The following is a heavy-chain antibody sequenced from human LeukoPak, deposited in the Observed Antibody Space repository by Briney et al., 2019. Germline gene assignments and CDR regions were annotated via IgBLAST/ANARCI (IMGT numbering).Heavy chain of an antibody. CDR1: GGTFSSYA. CDR2: IIPILGIA. D-gene: IGHD2-2*01. Sequence: GASVKVSCKASGGTFSSYAISWVRQAPGQGLEWMGRIIPILGIANYAQKFQGRVTITADKSTSTAYMELSSLRSEDTAVYYCAKYCSSTSCEGGMDVWGQGTTVTVSS. CDR3: AKYCSSTSCEGGMDV. J-gene: IGHJ6*02. V-gene: IGHV1-69*04.